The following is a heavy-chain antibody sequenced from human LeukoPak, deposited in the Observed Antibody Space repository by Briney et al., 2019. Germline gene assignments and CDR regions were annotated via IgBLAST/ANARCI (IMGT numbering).Heavy chain of an antibody. Sequence: ASVKVSCKASGYTFTSYYMHWVRQAPGQGLEWMGIINPSGGSTSYAQKFQGRVTMTRDTSTSTVYMELSSLSSEDTAVYYCACSGDEGGIDYWGQGTLVTVSS. J-gene: IGHJ4*02. D-gene: IGHD2-15*01. V-gene: IGHV1-46*03. CDR3: ACSGDEGGIDY. CDR2: INPSGGST. CDR1: GYTFTSYY.